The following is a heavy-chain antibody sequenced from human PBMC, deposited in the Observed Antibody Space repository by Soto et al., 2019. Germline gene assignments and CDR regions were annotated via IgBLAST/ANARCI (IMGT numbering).Heavy chain of an antibody. CDR3: ARVSHNKWELPYYYSYAMDV. CDR1: GCTFSSYA. Sequence: QVQLVQSGAEVKKPGSSVKVSCKASGCTFSSYAISWVRQAPGQGLEWMGGIIPIFGTANYAQKFQGSVTITADDSTRTAYMELSSMRSEDKAVYYCARVSHNKWELPYYYSYAMDVWGQGTTVTVSS. J-gene: IGHJ6*02. V-gene: IGHV1-69*01. CDR2: IIPIFGTA. D-gene: IGHD1-26*01.